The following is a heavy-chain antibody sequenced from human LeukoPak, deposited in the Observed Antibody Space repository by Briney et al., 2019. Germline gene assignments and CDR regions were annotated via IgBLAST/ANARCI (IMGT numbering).Heavy chain of an antibody. V-gene: IGHV1-3*01. CDR3: ARVDKRVGATSSGYFDY. CDR1: GYTFTSYA. Sequence: GASVKVSCKASGYTFTSYAMHWVRQAPGQRLEWMGWINAGNGSTKYSQKFQGRVTITRDTSASIAYMELSSLRSEDTAVYYCARVDKRVGATSSGYFDYWGQGTLVTVSS. D-gene: IGHD1-26*01. CDR2: INAGNGST. J-gene: IGHJ4*02.